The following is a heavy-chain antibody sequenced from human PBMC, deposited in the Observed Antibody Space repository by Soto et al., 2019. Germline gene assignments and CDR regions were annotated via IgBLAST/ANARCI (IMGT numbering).Heavy chain of an antibody. Sequence: GESLKISCKGSGYSFTSYWFDWVRQMPGKGLEWMGIIYPGDSDTRYSPSFQGQVTISADKSISTAYLQWSSLKASDTAMYYCARRGYYGRLSSTNWFDPWGQGTLVTVSS. V-gene: IGHV5-51*01. J-gene: IGHJ5*02. CDR3: ARRGYYGRLSSTNWFDP. D-gene: IGHD3-3*01. CDR2: IYPGDSDT. CDR1: GYSFTSYW.